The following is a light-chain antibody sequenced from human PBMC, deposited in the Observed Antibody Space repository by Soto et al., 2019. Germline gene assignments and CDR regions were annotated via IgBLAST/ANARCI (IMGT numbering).Light chain of an antibody. J-gene: IGLJ1*01. CDR2: NNN. CDR3: ATWDAGLDGYV. Sequence: QCVLTQPASATGTPGQRGSISCSESSSNIGSNTVNWYQQLPGTAPKLLIYNNNQRPSGVPDRFSGSKSGTSASLAISGLQSEDEADYYGATWDAGLDGYVFGTGTKVTVL. CDR1: SSNIGSNT. V-gene: IGLV1-44*01.